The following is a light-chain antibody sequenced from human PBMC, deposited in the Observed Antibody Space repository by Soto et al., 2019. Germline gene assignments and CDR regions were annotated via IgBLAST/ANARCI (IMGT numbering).Light chain of an antibody. CDR3: QQYNDYPYT. V-gene: IGKV1-5*03. CDR2: KAS. CDR1: QSISSW. Sequence: DIQMTQSLSTLSASVGDRVTITCRASQSISSWLAWYQQKPGKAPKVLIYKASTLESGVPSRFSGSGSGTEFTLTISSLQPDDFATYYCQQYNDYPYTFGQGTKLEI. J-gene: IGKJ2*01.